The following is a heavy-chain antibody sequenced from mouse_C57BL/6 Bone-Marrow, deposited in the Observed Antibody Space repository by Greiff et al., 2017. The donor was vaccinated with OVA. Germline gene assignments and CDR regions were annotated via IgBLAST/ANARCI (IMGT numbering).Heavy chain of an antibody. V-gene: IGHV14-4*01. CDR2: IDPENGDT. CDR3: TPQYYGSSSYYFDY. CDR1: GFNIKDDY. Sequence: EVQLQQSGAELVRPGASVKLSCTASGFNIKDDYMHWVKQRPEQGLEWIGWIDPENGDTEYASKFQGKATITADTSSNTAYLQLSSLTSEDTAVYYCTPQYYGSSSYYFDYWGQGTTLTVSS. J-gene: IGHJ2*01. D-gene: IGHD1-1*01.